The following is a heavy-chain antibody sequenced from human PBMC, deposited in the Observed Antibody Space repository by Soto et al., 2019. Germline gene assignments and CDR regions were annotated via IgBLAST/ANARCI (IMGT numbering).Heavy chain of an antibody. V-gene: IGHV1-18*01. CDR3: ARVSVGYDFWSGYYSSRNSPLYYFDY. J-gene: IGHJ4*02. CDR2: ISAYNGNT. D-gene: IGHD3-3*01. CDR1: GYTFTSYG. Sequence: GASVKVSCKASGYTFTSYGISWVRQAPGQGLEWMGWISAYNGNTNYAQKLQGRVTMTTDTSTSTAYMELRSLRSDDTAVYYCARVSVGYDFWSGYYSSRNSPLYYFDYWGQGTLVTVSS.